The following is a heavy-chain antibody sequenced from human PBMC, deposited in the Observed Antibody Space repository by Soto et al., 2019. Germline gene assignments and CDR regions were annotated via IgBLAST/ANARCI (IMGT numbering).Heavy chain of an antibody. CDR1: GFSLSTSGMC. J-gene: IGHJ6*02. Sequence: SGPTLVNPTQTLTLTCTFSGFSLSTSGMCVSWIRQPPGKALEWLARIDWDDDKYYSTSLKTRLTISKDTSKNQVVLTMTNMDPVDTATYYCARISGFGDGSGSYHYYYGMDVWGQGTTVTVSS. V-gene: IGHV2-70*11. D-gene: IGHD3-10*01. CDR3: ARISGFGDGSGSYHYYYGMDV. CDR2: IDWDDDK.